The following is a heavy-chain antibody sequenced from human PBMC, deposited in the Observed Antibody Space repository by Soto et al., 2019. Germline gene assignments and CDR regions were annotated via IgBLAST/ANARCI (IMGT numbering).Heavy chain of an antibody. Sequence: HVQLLQSGGELKKPGASVKVSCDTSGFTFNTYFISWVRQAPGQGLEWMGWISPYNGNTKYGEKFQGRVTMTTATITRTAYMELRNLRIDDTAVYYCARDTSNSFDYWGQGTLVTVSS. J-gene: IGHJ4*02. D-gene: IGHD2-2*01. V-gene: IGHV1-18*01. CDR1: GFTFNTYF. CDR3: ARDTSNSFDY. CDR2: ISPYNGNT.